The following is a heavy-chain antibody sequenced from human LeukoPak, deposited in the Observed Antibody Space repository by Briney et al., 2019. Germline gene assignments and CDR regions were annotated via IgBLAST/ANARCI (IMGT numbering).Heavy chain of an antibody. V-gene: IGHV3-23*01. CDR3: AKEDIAAVTTWFGGDAFDI. Sequence: GGSLRLSCAASGFTFSSYGMHWVRQAPGKGLEWVSAISGSGGSTYYADSVKGRFTISRDNSKNTLYLQMNSLRAEDTAVYYCAKEDIAAVTTWFGGDAFDIWGQGTMVTVSS. CDR1: GFTFSSYG. J-gene: IGHJ3*02. CDR2: ISGSGGST. D-gene: IGHD2-15*01.